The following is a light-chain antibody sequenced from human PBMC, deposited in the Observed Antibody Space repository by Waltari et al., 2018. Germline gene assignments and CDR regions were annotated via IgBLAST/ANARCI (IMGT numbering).Light chain of an antibody. V-gene: IGLV2-14*03. CDR2: DVS. CDR1: SRAVGGYNY. Sequence: QSALTQPASVSGSPGQSITISCTGTSRAVGGYNYLSWYQQHPGKAPKVLIFDVSYRPSGVSNRFSASKSGNTASLTISGLQAEDEADYYCTSYTSSHGLVFGTGTKVTVL. J-gene: IGLJ1*01. CDR3: TSYTSSHGLV.